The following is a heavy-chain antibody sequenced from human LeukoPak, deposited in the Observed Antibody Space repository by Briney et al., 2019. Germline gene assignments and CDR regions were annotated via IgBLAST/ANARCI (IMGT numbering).Heavy chain of an antibody. Sequence: ASVKVSCKASGYTFTGYYMHWVRQAPGQGLEWMGRIIPILGIANYAQKFQGRVTITADKSTSTAYMELGSLRSEDTAVYYCARYYDSPYYYYGMDVWGQGTTVTVSS. CDR2: IIPILGIA. D-gene: IGHD3-22*01. J-gene: IGHJ6*02. CDR3: ARYYDSPYYYYGMDV. V-gene: IGHV1-69*02. CDR1: GYTFTGYY.